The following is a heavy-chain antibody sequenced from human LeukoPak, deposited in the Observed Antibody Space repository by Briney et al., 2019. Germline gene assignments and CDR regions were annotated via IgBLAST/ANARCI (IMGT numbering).Heavy chain of an antibody. CDR2: MNPYTHKT. D-gene: IGHD3-22*01. Sequence: ASVKVSCKTSGYTFTSFDINWVRQATGQGLEWLGWMNPYTHKTGYAQKFQGRVTMTRDTSTSTVYMELSSLRSEDTAVYYCAREGSGYTNWFDPWGEGTLVTLSS. CDR3: AREGSGYTNWFDP. V-gene: IGHV1-8*02. CDR1: GYTFTSFD. J-gene: IGHJ5*02.